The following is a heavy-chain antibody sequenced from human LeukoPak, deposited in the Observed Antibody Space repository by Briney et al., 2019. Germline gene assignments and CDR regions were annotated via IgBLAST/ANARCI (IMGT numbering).Heavy chain of an antibody. CDR2: FDPEDGET. CDR3: ATVAYSSSWETYFDY. J-gene: IGHJ4*02. CDR1: GYTLTELS. V-gene: IGHV1-24*01. Sequence: ASVKVSCKVSGYTLTELSMHWVRQAPGKGLEWMGGFDPEDGETIYAQKFQGRVTMTEDTSTDTAHMELSSLRSEDTAVYYCATVAYSSSWETYFDYWGQGTLVTVSS. D-gene: IGHD6-13*01.